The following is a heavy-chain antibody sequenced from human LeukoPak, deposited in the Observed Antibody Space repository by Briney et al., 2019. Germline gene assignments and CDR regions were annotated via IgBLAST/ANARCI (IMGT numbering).Heavy chain of an antibody. Sequence: GGSLRLSCVVSGYTFTNYCMTWVRQAPGKGVGWVVNIRQDGSEKYYVDSVKGRFTISRENAKNSLYLQMNSLRAEDTAVYYCARDHELPLLDYWGQGTLVTVSS. D-gene: IGHD2-15*01. CDR1: GYTFTNYC. J-gene: IGHJ4*02. V-gene: IGHV3-7*04. CDR2: IRQDGSEK. CDR3: ARDHELPLLDY.